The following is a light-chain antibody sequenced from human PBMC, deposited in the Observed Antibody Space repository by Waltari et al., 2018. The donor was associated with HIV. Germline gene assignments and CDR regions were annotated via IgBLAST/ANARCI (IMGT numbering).Light chain of an antibody. Sequence: DIQMTQSPSSLSASVGDRVTITCRASQSITSLEWYQHRLGKPPNLVIYSTSTLQSGVPSRFSGSGSGTDFTLTITGLQPEDFATYYCQQSSFTPPTFGQGTKVEVK. CDR2: STS. CDR1: QSITS. V-gene: IGKV1-39*01. CDR3: QQSSFTPPT. J-gene: IGKJ1*01.